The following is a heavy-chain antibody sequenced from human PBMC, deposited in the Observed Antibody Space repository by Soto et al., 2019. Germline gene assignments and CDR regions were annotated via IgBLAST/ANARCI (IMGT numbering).Heavy chain of an antibody. CDR3: AKWSSSGYGYFDY. Sequence: QVQLVESGGGVVQPGRSLRISCAASGFTFSSYGMHWVRQAPGKGLEWVAVISYDGSNKYYADSVKGRFTISRDNSKNTLYLQMKGLRAEDTAVYYCAKWSSSGYGYFDYWGQGTPVTVSS. CDR1: GFTFSSYG. CDR2: ISYDGSNK. J-gene: IGHJ4*02. V-gene: IGHV3-30*18. D-gene: IGHD3-22*01.